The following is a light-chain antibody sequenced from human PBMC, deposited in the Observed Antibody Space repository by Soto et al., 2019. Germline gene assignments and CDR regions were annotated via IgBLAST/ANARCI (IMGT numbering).Light chain of an antibody. Sequence: QSVLIQPASVSGSPGQSITISCTGTSSDVGGYNYVSWYQQHPGKAPKVIIYEVNHRPSGVSSRFPGSKSGNTASLNISGLLAEDEADYYCCSHTDSSSPVFGGGTKVTVL. J-gene: IGLJ2*01. CDR1: SSDVGGYNY. CDR3: CSHTDSSSPV. CDR2: EVN. V-gene: IGLV2-14*03.